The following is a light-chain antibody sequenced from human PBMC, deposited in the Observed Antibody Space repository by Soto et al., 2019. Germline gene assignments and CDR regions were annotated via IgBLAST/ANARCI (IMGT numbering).Light chain of an antibody. CDR3: AAWDDSLSSVF. Sequence: QSVLTQPPSASGTPGQRVTLSCSGSSSNIGNRHVFWYQQLPGTAPKLLIYRNDQRPSGVPDRFSGSKSGTSASLAISGLRSEDEGDYYCAAWDDSLSSVFFGGGTKLTVL. CDR2: RND. V-gene: IGLV1-47*01. J-gene: IGLJ2*01. CDR1: SSNIGNRH.